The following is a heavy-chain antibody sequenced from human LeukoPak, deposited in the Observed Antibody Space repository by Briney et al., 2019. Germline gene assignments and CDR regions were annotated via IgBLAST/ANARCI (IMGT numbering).Heavy chain of an antibody. CDR2: IYTSGST. Sequence: SETLSLTCSVSGGSISSGTYYWNWIRQPAGKGLEWIGRIYTSGSTNYNPSLKSRVTISVGTSKNQFSLRLSSVTAADTAVYYCAKAGYSYGLSYWGQGTLVTVSS. D-gene: IGHD5-18*01. CDR1: GGSISSGTYY. CDR3: AKAGYSYGLSY. V-gene: IGHV4-61*02. J-gene: IGHJ4*02.